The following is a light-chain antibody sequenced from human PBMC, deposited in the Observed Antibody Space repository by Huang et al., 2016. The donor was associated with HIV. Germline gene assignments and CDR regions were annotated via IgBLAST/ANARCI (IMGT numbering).Light chain of an antibody. CDR2: KGS. CDR3: MQGTHWPPGVYT. V-gene: IGKV2-30*02. J-gene: IGKJ2*01. CDR1: QSLVHRDGNTY. Sequence: DVVMTQSPLSLPVTLGQPASISCRSSQSLVHRDGNTYLTWLQQRPGQSLRRLIDKGSNRDSGVPDRFSGSGSGTDFTLEISRVEAEDVGLYYCMQGTHWPPGVYTFGQGTKLEMK.